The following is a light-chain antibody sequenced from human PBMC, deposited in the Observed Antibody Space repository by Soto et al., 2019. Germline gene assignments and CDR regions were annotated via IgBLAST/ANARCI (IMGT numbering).Light chain of an antibody. V-gene: IGKV3-11*01. CDR3: QQRSNWPPKIT. J-gene: IGKJ5*01. CDR1: QSVSSY. Sequence: EIVMTQSPDTLSVSPGERASLSCRASQSVSSYLAWYQQKPGQAPRLLIYDASNRATGIPARFSGSGSGTDFTLTISSLEPEDFAVYYCQQRSNWPPKITFGQGTRLEI. CDR2: DAS.